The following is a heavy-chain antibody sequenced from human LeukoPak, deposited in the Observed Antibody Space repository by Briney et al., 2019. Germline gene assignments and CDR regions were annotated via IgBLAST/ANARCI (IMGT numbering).Heavy chain of an antibody. CDR1: GYNFNTYW. V-gene: IGHV5-51*01. CDR3: ARRGLYYFDY. Sequence: GESLKISCQASGYNFNTYWIGWVRQMPGKGLEWMGIIFPADSDAKYSPSFQGQVTISADKSNNTAYVQWSSLKASDTAIYYCARRGLYYFDYWGQGTLVTVSS. D-gene: IGHD6-25*01. J-gene: IGHJ4*02. CDR2: IFPADSDA.